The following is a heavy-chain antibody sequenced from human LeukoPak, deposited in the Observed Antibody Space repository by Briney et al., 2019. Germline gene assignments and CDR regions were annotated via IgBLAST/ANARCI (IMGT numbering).Heavy chain of an antibody. CDR1: GFTFSSYA. D-gene: IGHD4-17*01. CDR3: ASPGDYGVY. J-gene: IGHJ4*02. V-gene: IGHV3-30-3*01. Sequence: GGSLRLSCAASGFTFSSYAMSWVRQAPGKGLEWVAVISYDGSNKYYADSVKGRFTISRDNSKNTLYLQMNSLRAEDTAVYYCASPGDYGVYWGQGTLVTVSS. CDR2: ISYDGSNK.